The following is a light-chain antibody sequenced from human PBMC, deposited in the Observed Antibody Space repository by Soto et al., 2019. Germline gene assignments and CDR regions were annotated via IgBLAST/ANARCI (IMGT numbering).Light chain of an antibody. CDR1: QSISDT. CDR3: LQYSDYPWT. J-gene: IGKJ1*01. V-gene: IGKV3-15*01. CDR2: SAS. Sequence: EIVMTQSPATLSVSPGGRATLSCRASQSISDTLAWYQQKPGQAPRLLIYSASARATGFPARFSGSGSGTDFTLTISSLQSEDFAVYYCLQYSDYPWTFGQGTKVDIK.